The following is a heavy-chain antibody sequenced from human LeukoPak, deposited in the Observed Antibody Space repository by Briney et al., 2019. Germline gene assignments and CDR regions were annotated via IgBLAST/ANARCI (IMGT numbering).Heavy chain of an antibody. V-gene: IGHV3-69-1*02. CDR1: GFTFSSYA. CDR3: ASGGQSDY. Sequence: PGGSLRLSCAASGFTFSSYAMSWVRQAPGKGLEWVSSITGANNKYYADSVKGRFTISRDNAKNSLYLQMNSLRAEDTAVYYCASGGQSDYWGQGTLVTVSS. J-gene: IGHJ4*02. CDR2: ITGANNK.